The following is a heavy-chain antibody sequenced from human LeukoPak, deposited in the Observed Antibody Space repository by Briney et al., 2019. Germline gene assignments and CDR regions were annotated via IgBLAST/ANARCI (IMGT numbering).Heavy chain of an antibody. CDR3: VRGPVGDGYKNFDY. CDR1: GFTFSSYW. CDR2: IKQDGREK. V-gene: IGHV3-7*01. D-gene: IGHD5-24*01. J-gene: IGHJ4*02. Sequence: PGGSLRLSCAASGFTFSSYWMSWVRQAPGKGLEWVANIKQDGREKYYVDSVKGRFTISRDNAKNSLYLQMNSLRAEDTAVYYCVRGPVGDGYKNFDYWGQGTLVTVSS.